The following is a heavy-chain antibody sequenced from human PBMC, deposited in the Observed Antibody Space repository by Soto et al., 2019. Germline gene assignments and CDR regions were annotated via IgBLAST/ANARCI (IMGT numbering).Heavy chain of an antibody. CDR1: GLTFSTYG. V-gene: IGHV3-33*01. CDR3: ARGRDQLLPVYYYYYGMDV. J-gene: IGHJ6*02. CDR2: KWYEGSNK. Sequence: PGESLSLSYATSGLTFSTYGVHWVRQAPGKGLEWVAVKWYEGSNKYYAESVKGRSTITRDNSKNTLYLQMNSLRAEDTAVYYCARGRDQLLPVYYYYYGMDVWDQGT. D-gene: IGHD2-2*01.